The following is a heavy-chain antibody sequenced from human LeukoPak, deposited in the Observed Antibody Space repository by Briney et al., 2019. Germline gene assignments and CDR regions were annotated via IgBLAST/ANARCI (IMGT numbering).Heavy chain of an antibody. D-gene: IGHD6-13*01. V-gene: IGHV4-39*01. CDR1: GGSISSSSYY. CDR3: ARHFPEVQAAAGTWVFDY. CDR2: IYYSGST. Sequence: PSETLSLTCTVSGGSISSSSYYWGWIRQAPGKGLEWIGSIYYSGSTYYNPSLKSRVTISVDTSKNQFSLKLSSVTAADTAVYYCARHFPEVQAAAGTWVFDYWGQGTLVTVSS. J-gene: IGHJ4*02.